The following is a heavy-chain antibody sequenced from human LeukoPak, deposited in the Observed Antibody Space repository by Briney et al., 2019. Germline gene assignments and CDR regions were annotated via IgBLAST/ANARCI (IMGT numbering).Heavy chain of an antibody. CDR2: INPNSGGT. V-gene: IGHV1-2*02. J-gene: IGHJ6*03. CDR3: AREHHSRRDGYNYPLDYYYMDV. CDR1: GYTFTGYY. Sequence: GASVKVSCKASGYTFTGYYMHWVRQAPGQGLEWMGWINPNSGGTNYAQKFQGRVTMTRDTSISTAYMELSRLRSDDTAVYYCAREHHSRRDGYNYPLDYYYMDVWGKGTTVTVSS. D-gene: IGHD5-24*01.